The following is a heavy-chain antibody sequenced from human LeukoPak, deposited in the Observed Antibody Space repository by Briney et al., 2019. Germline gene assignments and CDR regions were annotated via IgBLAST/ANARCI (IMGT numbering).Heavy chain of an antibody. D-gene: IGHD4-11*01. CDR2: ISAHNGDT. V-gene: IGHV1-18*01. J-gene: IGHJ4*02. CDR1: GYSFTNYG. CDR3: ARAETTLLLNY. Sequence: ASVKVSCKASGYSFTNYGIIWLRQTPGQGLQWMGWISAHNGDTNYAQKLQGRVTLTTDTSTSTVYMELRSLTSDDTAVYYCARAETTLLLNYWGQGTLVTVSS.